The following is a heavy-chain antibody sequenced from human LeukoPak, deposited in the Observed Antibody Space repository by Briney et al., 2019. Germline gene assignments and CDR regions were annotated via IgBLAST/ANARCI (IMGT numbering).Heavy chain of an antibody. CDR2: INHSGST. J-gene: IGHJ4*02. CDR3: ARDIRGVSY. V-gene: IGHV4-34*01. CDR1: GGSFSGYY. Sequence: SETLSLTCAVYGGSFSGYYWSWIRQPPGKGLEWIGEINHSGSTNYNPFLKSRVTISVDTSKNQFSLKLSSVTAADTAVYYCARDIRGVSYWGQGTLVTVSS. D-gene: IGHD1-26*01.